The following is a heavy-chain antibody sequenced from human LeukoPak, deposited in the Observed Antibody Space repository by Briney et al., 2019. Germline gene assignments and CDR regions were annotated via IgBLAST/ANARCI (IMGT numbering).Heavy chain of an antibody. D-gene: IGHD2-15*01. CDR1: GFTFSSYW. Sequence: QPGGSLRLSCAASGFTFSSYWMSWVRQAPGKGLEWVANIKQDGSEKYYVDSVKGRFTISRDNAKNSLYLQMNSLRAEDTALYYCAKGEGYCSGGSCRSYAFDIWGQGTMVTVSS. CDR3: AKGEGYCSGGSCRSYAFDI. J-gene: IGHJ3*02. V-gene: IGHV3-7*03. CDR2: IKQDGSEK.